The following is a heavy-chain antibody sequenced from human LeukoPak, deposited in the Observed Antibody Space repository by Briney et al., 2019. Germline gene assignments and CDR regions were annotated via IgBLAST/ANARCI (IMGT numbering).Heavy chain of an antibody. V-gene: IGHV4-38-2*01. CDR1: GYSISSGYY. CDR2: IYHSGST. D-gene: IGHD3-3*01. CDR3: ARLGITIFGLAYYFDY. J-gene: IGHJ4*02. Sequence: SETLSLTCAVSGYSISSGYYWGWIRPPPGKGLEWIGSIYHSGSTYYNPSLKSRVTISVDTSKNQFSLKLSSVTAADTAVYYCARLGITIFGLAYYFDYWGQGTLVTVPP.